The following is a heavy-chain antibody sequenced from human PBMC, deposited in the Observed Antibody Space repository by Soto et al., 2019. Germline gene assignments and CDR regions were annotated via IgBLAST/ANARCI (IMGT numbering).Heavy chain of an antibody. CDR1: GGSITTGGYY. J-gene: IGHJ4*02. Sequence: QVQLQESGPGLVKPSQTLSLTCTVSGGSITTGGYYWSWIRQLPGKGPEWIGYIYYSGSTYYNPSLESRVTISVDTSKNQFSLRLSSVTAADTAVYYCARGLSVTLFDYWGQGTLVAVSS. V-gene: IGHV4-31*03. D-gene: IGHD4-17*01. CDR3: ARGLSVTLFDY. CDR2: IYYSGST.